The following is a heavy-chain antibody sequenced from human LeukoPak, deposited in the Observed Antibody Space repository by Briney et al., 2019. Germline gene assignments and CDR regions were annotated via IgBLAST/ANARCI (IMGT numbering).Heavy chain of an antibody. CDR3: GSPRRGY. CDR1: GFTFTTYS. V-gene: IGHV3-21*01. CDR2: I. Sequence: GGSLRLSCEASGFTFTTYSMTWVRQAPGKGLEWVSIISADALKGRFTISRDDAKNLLYLDMNSLRAEDTAVYLCGSPRRGYWGQGTLVIVSS. J-gene: IGHJ4*02.